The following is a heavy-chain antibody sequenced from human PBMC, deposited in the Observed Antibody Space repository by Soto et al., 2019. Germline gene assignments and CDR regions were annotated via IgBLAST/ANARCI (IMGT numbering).Heavy chain of an antibody. J-gene: IGHJ6*02. CDR1: GFTFSSYA. D-gene: IGHD2-15*01. Sequence: PGGSLRLSCAASGFTFSSYAMSWVRQAPGKGLEWVSAISGSGGSTYYADSVKGRFTISRDNAKNSLFLQMNSLRVEDTAVYYCARDPLPVDVWGQGTTVTVSS. CDR2: ISGSGGST. V-gene: IGHV3-23*01. CDR3: ARDPLPVDV.